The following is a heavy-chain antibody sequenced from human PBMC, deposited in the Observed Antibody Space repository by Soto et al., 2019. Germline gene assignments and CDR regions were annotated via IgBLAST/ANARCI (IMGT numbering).Heavy chain of an antibody. J-gene: IGHJ4*02. CDR3: AREQRIYGEPPFDY. CDR1: GFTFTGYY. D-gene: IGHD3-16*01. V-gene: IGHV1-2*02. Sequence: GCSVKVSCKASGFTFTGYYIHWVRQAPGQGLEWMGWIKSNDGDPKYAQKFQDRVTMTRDTSMNTVYMEIRRLRYEDTAVYYCAREQRIYGEPPFDYWGQGTLVTAPQ. CDR2: IKSNDGDP.